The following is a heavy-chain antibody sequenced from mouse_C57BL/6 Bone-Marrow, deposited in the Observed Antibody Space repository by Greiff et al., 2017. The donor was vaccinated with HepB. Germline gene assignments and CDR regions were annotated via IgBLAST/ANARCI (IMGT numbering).Heavy chain of an antibody. D-gene: IGHD2-3*01. CDR1: GFTFSDFY. CDR3: ARDAGGGYFSYWYFGV. Sequence: EVKLMESGGGLVQSGRSLRLSCATSGFTFSDFYMEWVRQAPGKGLEWIAASRNKANDYTTEYSASVKGRFIVSRDTSQSILYLQMNALRAEDTAIYYCARDAGGGYFSYWYFGVWGTGTTVTVSS. CDR2: SRNKANDYTT. J-gene: IGHJ1*03. V-gene: IGHV7-1*01.